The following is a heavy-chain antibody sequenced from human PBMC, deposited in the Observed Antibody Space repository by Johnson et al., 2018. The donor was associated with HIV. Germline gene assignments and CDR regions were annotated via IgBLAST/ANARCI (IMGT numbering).Heavy chain of an antibody. D-gene: IGHD1-26*01. Sequence: MQLVESGGGLIQPGGSLRLSCAASGFTVSSNYMSWVRQAPGKGLEWVSVIYSGGSTYYADSVKGRFTISRDNSKNTLYLQMNSLRAEDTAVYYCTKGKIGGGSYSAPDAFDMWGQGTMVTVSS. J-gene: IGHJ3*02. CDR2: IYSGGST. CDR1: GFTVSSNY. CDR3: TKGKIGGGSYSAPDAFDM. V-gene: IGHV3-53*01.